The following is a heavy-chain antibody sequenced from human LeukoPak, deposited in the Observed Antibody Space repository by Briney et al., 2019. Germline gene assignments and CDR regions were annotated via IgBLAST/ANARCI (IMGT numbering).Heavy chain of an antibody. D-gene: IGHD3-10*01. CDR1: GDSISSGGYS. J-gene: IGHJ5*02. CDR3: AREGTYYYGSGSLDP. CDR2: IHDSGST. V-gene: IGHV4-30-4*07. Sequence: SETLSLTRAVSGDSISSGGYSWSWIRQTPGKGLEWIAYIHDSGSTYNNPSLKSRLSISIDTSKNQFSLKLNSLTAADTAVYYCAREGTYYYGSGSLDPWGQGTLVTVSS.